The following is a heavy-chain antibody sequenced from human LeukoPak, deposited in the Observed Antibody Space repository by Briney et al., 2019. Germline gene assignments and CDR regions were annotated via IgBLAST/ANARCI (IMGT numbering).Heavy chain of an antibody. V-gene: IGHV1-18*01. Sequence: GASVKVSCKASGYTFTSYGISWVRQAPGQGLEWMGWISAYNGNTNYAQKLQGRVTMTTDTSTSTAYMELRSLRSDDTAVYYCARGLWFGELLYYGMDVWGQGTTVTVSS. D-gene: IGHD3-10*01. J-gene: IGHJ6*02. CDR3: ARGLWFGELLYYGMDV. CDR2: ISAYNGNT. CDR1: GYTFTSYG.